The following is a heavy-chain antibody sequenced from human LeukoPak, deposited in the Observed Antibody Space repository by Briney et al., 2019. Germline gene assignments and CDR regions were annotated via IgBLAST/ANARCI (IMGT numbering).Heavy chain of an antibody. D-gene: IGHD4-17*01. J-gene: IGHJ5*02. Sequence: SVKVSCKASGGTFSSYAISWVRQAPGQGLEWMGGIIPIFGTANYAQKFQGRVTITADESTSTAYMELSSLRSEDTAEYYCARARPLIPTMTTSADGPRRKDNWFDPWGQGTLVTVSS. CDR1: GGTFSSYA. V-gene: IGHV1-69*13. CDR2: IIPIFGTA. CDR3: ARARPLIPTMTTSADGPRRKDNWFDP.